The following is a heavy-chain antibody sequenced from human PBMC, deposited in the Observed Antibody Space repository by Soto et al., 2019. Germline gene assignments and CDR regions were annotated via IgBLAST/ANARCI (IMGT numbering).Heavy chain of an antibody. V-gene: IGHV4-39*01. D-gene: IGHD4-17*01. CDR2: IYYSGST. CDR3: AKAGAVNKGSFDY. CDR1: GGSISSSSYY. Sequence: PSETLSLTCTVSGGSISSSSYYWGWIRQPPGKGLEWIGSIYYSGSTYYNPSLKSRVTISVDTSKNQFSLKLSSVTAADTAVYYCAKAGAVNKGSFDYWGQGTLVTVSS. J-gene: IGHJ4*02.